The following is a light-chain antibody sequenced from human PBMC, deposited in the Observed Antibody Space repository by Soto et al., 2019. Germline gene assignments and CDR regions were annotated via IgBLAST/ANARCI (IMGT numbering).Light chain of an antibody. CDR2: GAS. Sequence: CRASQSVSSSYLAWYQQKPGQAPRLLIYGASSRATGIPDRFSVSWSGTDSNLTIIRLEPDGLAVHSSQHSASSPVTIGGGTKVDIK. CDR3: QHSASSPVT. V-gene: IGKV3-20*01. CDR1: QSVSSSY. J-gene: IGKJ4*01.